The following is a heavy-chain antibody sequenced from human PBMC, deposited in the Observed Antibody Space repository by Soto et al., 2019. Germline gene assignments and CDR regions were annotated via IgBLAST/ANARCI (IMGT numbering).Heavy chain of an antibody. CDR2: INGDGRST. J-gene: IGHJ3*02. CDR1: GFISRSYW. D-gene: IGHD2-2*01. Sequence: EGSLRLSCAASGFISRSYWMHWVRQVPGKGLVWVSRINGDGRSTSYADSVKGRFTISRDNAKNTLYLQMNSLRADDTAVYYCARAQYLADDAFDIWGQGAMVTVSS. CDR3: ARAQYLADDAFDI. V-gene: IGHV3-74*01.